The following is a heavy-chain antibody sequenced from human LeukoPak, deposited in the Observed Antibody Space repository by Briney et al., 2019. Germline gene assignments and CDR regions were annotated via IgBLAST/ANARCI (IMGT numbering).Heavy chain of an antibody. Sequence: PSETLSLTCTVSGGSISSYYWSWIRQPPGKGLEWIGYIYYSGSTNYNPSLKSRVTISVDTSKNQFSLKLSFVTAADTAVYYCARVADILTGYYLDYWGQGTLVTVSS. CDR1: GGSISSYY. V-gene: IGHV4-59*01. J-gene: IGHJ4*02. CDR2: IYYSGST. D-gene: IGHD3-9*01. CDR3: ARVADILTGYYLDY.